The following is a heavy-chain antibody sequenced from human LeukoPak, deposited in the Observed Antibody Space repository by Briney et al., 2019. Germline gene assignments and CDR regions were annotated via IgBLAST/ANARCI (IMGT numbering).Heavy chain of an antibody. V-gene: IGHV4-59*08. CDR3: TRHPGGNAAHRFDY. CDR2: IHYNGGT. Sequence: PSETLSLTCTVSGGSISSYDWSWIRQPPGTGLEWIGYIHYNGGTNYNPSLKSRVTISVDTSKNQFSLNLNSVTAADTAVYYCTRHPGGNAAHRFDYWGQGFLVTVSS. CDR1: GGSISSYD. D-gene: IGHD4-23*01. J-gene: IGHJ4*02.